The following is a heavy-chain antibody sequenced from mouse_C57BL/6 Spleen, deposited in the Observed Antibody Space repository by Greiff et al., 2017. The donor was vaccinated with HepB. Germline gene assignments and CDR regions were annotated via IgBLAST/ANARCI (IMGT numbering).Heavy chain of an antibody. J-gene: IGHJ1*03. D-gene: IGHD1-1*01. V-gene: IGHV1-69*01. CDR1: GYTFTSYW. CDR2: IDPSDSYT. CDR3: ARLGPNYYGSSYTRYFDV. Sequence: QVQLQQPGAELVMPGASVKLSCKASGYTFTSYWMHWVKQRPGQGLEWIGEIDPSDSYTNYNQKFKGKSTLTVDKSSSTAYMQLSSLTSEDSAVYYCARLGPNYYGSSYTRYFDVWGTGTTVTVSS.